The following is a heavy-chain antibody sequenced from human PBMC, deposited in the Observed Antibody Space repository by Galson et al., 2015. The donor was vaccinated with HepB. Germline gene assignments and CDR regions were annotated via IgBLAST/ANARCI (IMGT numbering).Heavy chain of an antibody. CDR2: TYYRSKWYS. CDR1: GDSVSRDTVG. CDR3: TRAAHLGRGMNV. J-gene: IGHJ6*02. D-gene: IGHD3-10*01. V-gene: IGHV6-1*01. Sequence: CAISGDSVSRDTVGWNWIRQSPSRGLEWLGRTYYRSKWYSDYAISVKSRIIINADSSTNQFFLQLNSVIPEDTAVYYCTRAAHLGRGMNVWGQGTTVTVSS.